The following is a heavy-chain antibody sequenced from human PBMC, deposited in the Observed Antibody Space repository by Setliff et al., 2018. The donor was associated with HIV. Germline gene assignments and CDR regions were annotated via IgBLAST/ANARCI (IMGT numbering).Heavy chain of an antibody. J-gene: IGHJ4*02. CDR2: INPNSGGT. Sequence: GASVKVSCKASGYTFTGYYMHWVRQAPGQGLEWMGWINPNSGGTKFAQSFQGRVTMTRDTSTSTVYMELSSLRSEDTAVYYCARGYCSGGSCFLHDYWGQGTLVTVSS. D-gene: IGHD2-15*01. CDR3: ARGYCSGGSCFLHDY. V-gene: IGHV1-2*02. CDR1: GYTFTGYY.